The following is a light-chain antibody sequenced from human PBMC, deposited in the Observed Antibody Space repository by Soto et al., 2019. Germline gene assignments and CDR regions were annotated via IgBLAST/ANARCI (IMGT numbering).Light chain of an antibody. Sequence: EIVLTQSPATLSLSPGDRATLSCRASQSVSSYLAWYQQKPGQAPRLLIYGASTRATGIPARFSGSGSGTEFTLTIRSLQSEDFAVYYCQQYNNWPPWTFGQGTKGDIK. CDR2: GAS. CDR3: QQYNNWPPWT. V-gene: IGKV3-15*01. J-gene: IGKJ1*01. CDR1: QSVSSY.